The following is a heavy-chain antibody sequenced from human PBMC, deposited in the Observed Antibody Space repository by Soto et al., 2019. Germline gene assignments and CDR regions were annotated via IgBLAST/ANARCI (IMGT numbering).Heavy chain of an antibody. CDR1: GFTYNNYA. J-gene: IGHJ6*02. CDR2: ISGSGGTT. CDR3: AKGGAPSDASGYYDYFYYYGMDV. D-gene: IGHD3-22*01. Sequence: QPGGSLRLSCAASGFTYNNYAMSWVRQAPGKGLEWVSAISGSGGTTYYADSVKGRFTISRDNSKNTLYLQMNGLRAEDTAVYYCAKGGAPSDASGYYDYFYYYGMDVWGQGTTVTVSS. V-gene: IGHV3-23*01.